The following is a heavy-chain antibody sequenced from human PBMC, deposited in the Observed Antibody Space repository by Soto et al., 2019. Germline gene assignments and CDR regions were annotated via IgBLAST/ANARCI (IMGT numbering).Heavy chain of an antibody. Sequence: QVQLVQSGAEVREPGASVKVSCKASGYIFTKYDINWVRQATGQGPEWMGWMSPNNGDTGYAQKFQGRVTMTRDTSISTAYMELSSLRSEDTAVYYCARGVDAGVDYWGQGILVTVSS. CDR1: GYIFTKYD. J-gene: IGHJ4*02. CDR3: ARGVDAGVDY. CDR2: MSPNNGDT. D-gene: IGHD2-15*01. V-gene: IGHV1-8*01.